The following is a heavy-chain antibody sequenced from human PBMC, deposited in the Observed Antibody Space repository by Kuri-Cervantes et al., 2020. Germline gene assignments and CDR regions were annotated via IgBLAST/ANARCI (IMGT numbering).Heavy chain of an antibody. CDR1: GGSISSGSYY. CDR3: ARDAPYSGSYYPYYYYYYGMDV. CDR2: IYTSGST. V-gene: IGHV4-61*02. D-gene: IGHD1-26*01. Sequence: SCTVSGGSISSGSYYWSWIRQPAGKGLEWIGRIYTSGSTNYNPSLKSRVTISVDTSKNQFSLKLSSVTAADTAVYYCARDAPYSGSYYPYYYYYYGMDVWGQGTTVTVSS. J-gene: IGHJ6*02.